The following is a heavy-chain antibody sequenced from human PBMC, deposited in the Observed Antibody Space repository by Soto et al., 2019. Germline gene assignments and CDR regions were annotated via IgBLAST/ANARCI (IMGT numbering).Heavy chain of an antibody. CDR2: IYYSGST. J-gene: IGHJ4*02. Sequence: SYTLSLTWTVTTGSVSSYYWSWIRQPPGKGLEWIGYIYYSGSTNYNPSLKSRVTISVDTSKNQFSLKLSSVTAADTAVYYCARLWGTCFEFWGQGTLVTVSS. D-gene: IGHD7-27*01. CDR1: TGSVSSYY. CDR3: ARLWGTCFEF. V-gene: IGHV4-59*02.